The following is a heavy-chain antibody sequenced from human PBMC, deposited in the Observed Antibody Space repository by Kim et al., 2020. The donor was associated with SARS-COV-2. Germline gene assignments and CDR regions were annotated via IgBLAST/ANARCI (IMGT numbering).Heavy chain of an antibody. CDR2: ISYDGSNK. CDR3: AKFHSQKFRGFRTGRYEFGELGAAFDI. Sequence: GGSLRLSCAASGFTFSSYGMHWVRQAPGKGLEWVAVISYDGSNKYYADSVKGRFTISRDNSKNTLYLQMNSLRAEDTAVYYCAKFHSQKFRGFRTGRYEFGELGAAFDIWGQGTMVTVSS. J-gene: IGHJ3*02. CDR1: GFTFSSYG. V-gene: IGHV3-30*18. D-gene: IGHD3-10*01.